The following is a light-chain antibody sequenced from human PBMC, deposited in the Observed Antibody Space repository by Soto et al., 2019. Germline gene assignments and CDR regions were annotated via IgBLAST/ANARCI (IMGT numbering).Light chain of an antibody. CDR2: GAS. J-gene: IGKJ3*01. CDR1: QSVSSN. Sequence: EIVMTQSPAALSVSPGERATLSCRASQSVSSNLAWYQQKPGQAPRLLIYGASTRATGIPVRFSGSGSGAEFTISFSSRQSEDCVVYYCGQYNNCAAFTFGPGTKVDIK. CDR3: GQYNNCAAFT. V-gene: IGKV3-15*01.